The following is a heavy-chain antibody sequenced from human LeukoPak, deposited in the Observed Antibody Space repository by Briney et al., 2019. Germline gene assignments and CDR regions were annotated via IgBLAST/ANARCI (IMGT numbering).Heavy chain of an antibody. CDR1: GFTFSSYG. CDR2: ISYDGSNK. J-gene: IGHJ4*02. D-gene: IGHD3-22*01. CDR3: AKDRFKYDSSGYYLDY. V-gene: IGHV3-30*18. Sequence: PGGSLRLSCAASGFTFSSYGMHCVRQAPGKGLEWVAVISYDGSNKYYADSVKGRFTISRDNSKNTLYLQMNSLRAEDTAVYYCAKDRFKYDSSGYYLDYWGQGTLVTVSS.